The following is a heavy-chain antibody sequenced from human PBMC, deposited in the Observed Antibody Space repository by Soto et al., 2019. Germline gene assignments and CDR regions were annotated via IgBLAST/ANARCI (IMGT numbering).Heavy chain of an antibody. CDR1: GYTFTNYG. CDR3: AREEYLQLDH. Sequence: QVQLVQSGAEVKKPGASVKVSCKASGYTFTNYGISWVRQAPGQGLEWMGWISTNSGHTDYAQNLRGRVTMTTDTSTTTAYMELRSLRSDDTAVYYCAREEYLQLDHWGQGTLVTVSS. CDR2: ISTNSGHT. J-gene: IGHJ5*02. V-gene: IGHV1-18*04.